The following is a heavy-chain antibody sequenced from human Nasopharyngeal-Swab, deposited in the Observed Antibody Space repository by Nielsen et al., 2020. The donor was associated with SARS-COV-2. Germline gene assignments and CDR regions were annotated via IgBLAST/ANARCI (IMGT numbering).Heavy chain of an antibody. CDR1: GLTFRRDA. V-gene: IGHV3-23*01. D-gene: IGHD3-22*01. J-gene: IGHJ3*02. CDR3: AKDYYDSSGYHPDAFDI. CDR2: ISGSGGSI. Sequence: GGCLRLCCGASGLTFRRDAMSRVRKARGKGMEWVSAISGSGGSIYYADSVKGRFTISRYNSKNTLYLQMNSLRAEDWAVYYCAKDYYDSSGYHPDAFDIWGQGTMVTVSS.